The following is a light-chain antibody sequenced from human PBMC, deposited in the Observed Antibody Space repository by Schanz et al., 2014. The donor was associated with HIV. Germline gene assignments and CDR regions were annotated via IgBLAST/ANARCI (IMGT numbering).Light chain of an antibody. CDR3: GTWDSSLSAV. J-gene: IGLJ3*02. CDR2: DNN. CDR1: TSNIAHNF. V-gene: IGLV1-51*01. Sequence: SVLTQPPSVSAAPGQKVTISCSGSTSNIAHNFVSWYQQLPGTAPKLLIYDNNKRPSGIPDRFSGSKSGTSATLGITGLQTGDEADYYCGTWDSSLSAVFGGGTKLTVL.